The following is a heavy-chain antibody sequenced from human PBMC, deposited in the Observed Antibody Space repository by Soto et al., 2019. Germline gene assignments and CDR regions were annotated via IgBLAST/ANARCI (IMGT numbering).Heavy chain of an antibody. CDR2: LYDLDGS. J-gene: IGHJ3*01. CDR3: ATWHEREHAYDV. D-gene: IGHD1-1*01. Sequence: DVQLVESGAGLIQPGESLRLSCAAFGFTISGKKYVAWVSQAPGKGLEWVSALYDLDGSFYAASVKGRFTTSSDSSKTTVYLQMNDLRPDDTAVYYCATWHEREHAYDVWGQGTTVTVSS. V-gene: IGHV3-53*01. CDR1: GFTISGKKY.